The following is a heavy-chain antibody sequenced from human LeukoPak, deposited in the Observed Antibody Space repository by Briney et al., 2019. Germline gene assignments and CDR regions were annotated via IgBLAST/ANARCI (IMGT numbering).Heavy chain of an antibody. V-gene: IGHV3-7*01. CDR3: ASGRQLGY. CDR2: IKEDGSEK. Sequence: GGSLSLSCAASGFTFSNYWMTWVRQAPGKGLEWVANIKEDGSEKYYVDSVKGRFTISRDNARNSLYLQMNSLRAEDTAVYYCASGRQLGYWGQGTLVTVSS. J-gene: IGHJ4*02. D-gene: IGHD6-13*01. CDR1: GFTFSNYW.